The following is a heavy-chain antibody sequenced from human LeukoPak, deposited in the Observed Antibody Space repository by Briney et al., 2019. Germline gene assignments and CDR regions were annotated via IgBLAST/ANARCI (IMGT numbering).Heavy chain of an antibody. V-gene: IGHV3-49*02. Sequence: GGSLRLSCTTSGLTFGNFPITWVRQAPGKGLEWVGYIRAKDYGGTTEYAAAVKGRFTISRDDSKGIGYLQMNDLQTDDTGVYYCTRGSGRFEYWGQGTLVTVSS. D-gene: IGHD2-15*01. CDR2: IRAKDYGGTT. CDR3: TRGSGRFEY. J-gene: IGHJ4*02. CDR1: GLTFGNFP.